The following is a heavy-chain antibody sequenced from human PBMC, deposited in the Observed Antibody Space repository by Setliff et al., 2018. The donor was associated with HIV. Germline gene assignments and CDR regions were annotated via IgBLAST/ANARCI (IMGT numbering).Heavy chain of an antibody. J-gene: IGHJ4*02. CDR1: GFTFSSYS. V-gene: IGHV3-21*04. CDR2: ISSSSSYI. Sequence: PGGSLRLSCAASGFTFSSYSMNWVRQAPGKGLEWVSFISSSSSYIYYADSVKGRFTISRDNAENSLSLQMNSLRAEDTAVYYCAKAYCTNGVCPYYFDSWGQGTLVTVSS. CDR3: AKAYCTNGVCPYYFDS. D-gene: IGHD2-8*01.